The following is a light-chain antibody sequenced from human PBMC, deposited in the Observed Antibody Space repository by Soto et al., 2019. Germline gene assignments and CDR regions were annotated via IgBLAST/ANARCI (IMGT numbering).Light chain of an antibody. CDR2: GDS. V-gene: IGLV1-40*01. CDR3: QCYDSSLNGARV. Sequence: QSVLTQPASVSGAPGQRVTIPCTGSSSNIGAGYDVHWYQQLPGTAPKLLIYGDSNRPSGVPDRFSGSKSGTSASLAITGLQAEDEADYYCQCYDSSLNGARVFGGGTKLTVL. J-gene: IGLJ2*01. CDR1: SSNIGAGYD.